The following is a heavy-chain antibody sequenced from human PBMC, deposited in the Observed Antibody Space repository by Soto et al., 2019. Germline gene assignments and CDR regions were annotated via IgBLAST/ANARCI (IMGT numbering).Heavy chain of an antibody. V-gene: IGHV1-2*02. Sequence: ASVKVSCKASGYTFTGYYMHWVRQAPGQGLEWMGWINPNSGGTNYAQKFQGRVTMTRDTSISTAYMELSRLRSDDTAVYYCARDTAADGYGFDYWGQGTLVTVSS. CDR1: GYTFTGYY. CDR3: ARDTAADGYGFDY. J-gene: IGHJ4*02. CDR2: INPNSGGT. D-gene: IGHD5-18*01.